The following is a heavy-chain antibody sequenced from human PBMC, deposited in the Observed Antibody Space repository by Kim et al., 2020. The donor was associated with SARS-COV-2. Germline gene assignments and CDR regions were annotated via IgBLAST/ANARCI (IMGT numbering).Heavy chain of an antibody. V-gene: IGHV3-66*01. J-gene: IGHJ4*02. CDR2: IYSGGST. CDR3: ARDPTMVRGVMSFDY. Sequence: GGSLRLSCAASGFTVSSNYMSWVRQAPGKGLEWVSVIYSGGSTYYADSVKGRFTISRDNSKNTLYLQMNSLRAEDTAVYYCARDPTMVRGVMSFDYWGQGTLVTVSS. D-gene: IGHD3-10*01. CDR1: GFTVSSNY.